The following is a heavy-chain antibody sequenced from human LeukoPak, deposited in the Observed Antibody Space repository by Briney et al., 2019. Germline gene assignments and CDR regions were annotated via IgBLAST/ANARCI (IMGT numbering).Heavy chain of an antibody. Sequence: GASVKVSCKASGYTFTSYGISWVRQAPGQGLEWMGWISAYNGNTNYAQKLQGRVTMTTDTSTSTAYMELRSLRAEDTAVYYCARRRYSGSSQHFDYWGQGTLVTVSS. CDR1: GYTFTSYG. V-gene: IGHV1-18*01. CDR2: ISAYNGNT. J-gene: IGHJ4*02. D-gene: IGHD1-26*01. CDR3: ARRRYSGSSQHFDY.